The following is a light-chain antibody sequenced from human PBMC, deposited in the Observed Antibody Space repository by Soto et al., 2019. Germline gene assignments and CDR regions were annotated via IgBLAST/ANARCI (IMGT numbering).Light chain of an antibody. CDR3: QQCGRSPWT. V-gene: IGKV3-20*01. CDR1: QSVSSYY. CDR2: AAS. Sequence: EIVLTQSPGTLSLSPGERATLSCRASQSVSSYYLAWYQQKPGQAPRLLIYAASSRATGIPDRFSGGGSGTDFTLTISRLKPEDFAVYYCQQCGRSPWTFGQGTKVEIK. J-gene: IGKJ1*01.